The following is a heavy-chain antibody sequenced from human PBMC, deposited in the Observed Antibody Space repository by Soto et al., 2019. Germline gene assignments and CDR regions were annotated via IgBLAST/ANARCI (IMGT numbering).Heavy chain of an antibody. Sequence: SETLSLTCAVYGGSFSGYYWSWIRQPPGKGLEWIGEINHSGSTNYNPSLKSRVTISVDTSKNQFSLKLSSVTAADTAVYYCARTLWIPFDYWGQGTLVTVS. CDR1: GGSFSGYY. D-gene: IGHD5-12*01. CDR3: ARTLWIPFDY. J-gene: IGHJ4*02. CDR2: INHSGST. V-gene: IGHV4-34*01.